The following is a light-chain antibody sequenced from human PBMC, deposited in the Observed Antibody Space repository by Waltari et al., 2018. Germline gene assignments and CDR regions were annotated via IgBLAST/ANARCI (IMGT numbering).Light chain of an antibody. V-gene: IGLV4-69*01. CDR1: SGHSTYA. CDR2: LNSDGSH. CDR3: QTWGTADFV. Sequence: QLVLTQSPSASASLGASVKLTCTLSSGHSTYAIAWHQQQPEKGPRYLMRLNSDGSHSKGDGIPDRFSGSSSGAARYLTISSLQSEDEADYYCQTWGTADFVFGTGTKVTVL. J-gene: IGLJ1*01.